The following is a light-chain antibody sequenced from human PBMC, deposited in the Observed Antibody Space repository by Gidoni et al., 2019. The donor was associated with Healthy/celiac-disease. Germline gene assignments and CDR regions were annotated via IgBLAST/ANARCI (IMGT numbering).Light chain of an antibody. J-gene: IGLJ3*02. CDR3: AVWDDSLNGWV. CDR1: SSNIGSNT. V-gene: IGLV1-44*01. CDR2: SND. Sequence: QSVLTQPPSASGTPGQRVTISCSGSSSNIGSNTVNWYQQVPGTAPKLLIYSNDQRPPGVPDRFSGSKSGTSASLAISGLQSEDEADYYCAVWDDSLNGWVFGGGTKLTVL.